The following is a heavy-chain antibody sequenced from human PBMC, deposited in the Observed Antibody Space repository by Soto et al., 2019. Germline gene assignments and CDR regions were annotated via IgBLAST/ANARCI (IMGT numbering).Heavy chain of an antibody. J-gene: IGHJ5*02. D-gene: IGHD3-3*01. CDR3: ARGVGLDYDIWSGSYNWFDP. CDR1: GGSISSGGYS. CDR2: IYHSGST. V-gene: IGHV4-30-2*01. Sequence: ASETLSLTCAVSGGSISSGGYSWSWIRQPPGKGLEWIGYIYHSGSTYYNPSLKSRVTISVDRSKNQFSLKLSSVTAADTAVYYCARGVGLDYDIWSGSYNWFDPWGQGTLVTVSS.